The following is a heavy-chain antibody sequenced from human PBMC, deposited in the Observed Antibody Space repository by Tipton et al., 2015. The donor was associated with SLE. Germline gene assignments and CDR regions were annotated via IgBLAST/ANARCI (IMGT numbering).Heavy chain of an antibody. CDR3: ARLRAISYYFDY. J-gene: IGHJ4*02. V-gene: IGHV4-39*07. Sequence: LRLSCTVSGGSISSSSYYWGWIRQPPGKGLEWIGSIYYSGSTYHNPSLKSRVTISVDTSKNQFSLKLSSVTAADTSVYYCARLRAISYYFDYWGQGTLVTVSS. D-gene: IGHD3-3*01. CDR2: IYYSGST. CDR1: GGSISSSSYY.